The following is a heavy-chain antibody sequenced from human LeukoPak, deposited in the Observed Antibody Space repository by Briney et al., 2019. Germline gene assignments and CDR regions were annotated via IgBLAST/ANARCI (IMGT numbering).Heavy chain of an antibody. CDR2: IRYDGSNK. CDR1: GFTFSSYG. D-gene: IGHD2-8*02. CDR3: AIPSGGHNWYFDL. J-gene: IGHJ2*01. V-gene: IGHV3-30*02. Sequence: PGGSLRLSCAASGFTFSSYGMHWVRQAPGKGLEWVAFIRYDGSNKYYADSVKGRFTISRDNSKNTLYLQMNSLRAEDTAVYYCAIPSGGHNWYFDLWGRGTLVTVSS.